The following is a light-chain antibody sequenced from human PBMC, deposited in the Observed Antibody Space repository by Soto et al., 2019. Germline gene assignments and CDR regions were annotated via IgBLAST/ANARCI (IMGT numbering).Light chain of an antibody. V-gene: IGKV3-15*01. CDR2: EAS. CDR1: QSVNSN. CDR3: EQYNNWPLT. Sequence: EIVMTQSPATLSVSPGERATLSCRASQSVNSNLAWYQQKCGQAPRLLIYEASSRATGIPARFSASGSGTEFTLTISSLQSEDFAVYYCEQYNNWPLTFGGGTNVEIK. J-gene: IGKJ4*01.